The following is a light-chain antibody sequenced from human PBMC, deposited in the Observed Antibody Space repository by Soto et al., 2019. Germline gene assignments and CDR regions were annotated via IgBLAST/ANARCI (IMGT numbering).Light chain of an antibody. CDR3: TQSYSTPFT. J-gene: IGKJ3*01. CDR1: QSIRSS. CDR2: AAS. V-gene: IGKV1-39*01. Sequence: DIQMTQSPSSLSASVGDRVTITCRTSQSIRSSLNWYQQKPGKAPNLLIYAASRLQSVVPSRFSGSRSGTDFTLTIRSLQPADFASYYCTQSYSTPFTFGTGTKVDIK.